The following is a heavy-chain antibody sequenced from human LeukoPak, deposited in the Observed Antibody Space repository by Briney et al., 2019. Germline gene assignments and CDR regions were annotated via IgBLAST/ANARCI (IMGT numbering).Heavy chain of an antibody. J-gene: IGHJ6*03. CDR2: ISGSGGST. CDR1: GFTFSSYA. V-gene: IGHV3-23*01. CDR3: AKSPAAIHDYYYMDV. Sequence: GGSLRLSCAASGFTFSSYAMTWVRQAPGKGLEWVSAISGSGGSTYYADSVKGRFTISRDNSKNTLYLQMNSLRAEDTAVYYCAKSPAAIHDYYYMDVWGKGTTVTVSS. D-gene: IGHD2-2*02.